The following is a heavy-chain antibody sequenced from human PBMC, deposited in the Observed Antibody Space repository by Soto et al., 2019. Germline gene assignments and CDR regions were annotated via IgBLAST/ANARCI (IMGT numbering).Heavy chain of an antibody. CDR3: ARDKGFGELLV. J-gene: IGHJ4*02. D-gene: IGHD3-10*01. Sequence: QVQLVQSGAEVKKPGASVKVSCKASGYTFTSYGISWVRQAPGQGLEWMGWIIAYNGNTNYAQKIQGRATMTTDTPTSTAYMELRSLRSADTAVYSCARDKGFGELLVWAQGTLVTVSS. V-gene: IGHV1-18*01. CDR1: GYTFTSYG. CDR2: IIAYNGNT.